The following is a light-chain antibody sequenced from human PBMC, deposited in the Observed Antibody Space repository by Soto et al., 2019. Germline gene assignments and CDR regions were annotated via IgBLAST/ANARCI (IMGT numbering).Light chain of an antibody. CDR1: QSVLYSSNNKNY. Sequence: DIVMTQSPDSLALSLGERATINCKSSQSVLYSSNNKNYLAWYQQKPGQPPKLLIYWASTRESGVPDRLSGSGSGTDFTLTISSLQAEDVAVYYCQQYYRTPWTFGQGTKVEIK. V-gene: IGKV4-1*01. CDR3: QQYYRTPWT. CDR2: WAS. J-gene: IGKJ1*01.